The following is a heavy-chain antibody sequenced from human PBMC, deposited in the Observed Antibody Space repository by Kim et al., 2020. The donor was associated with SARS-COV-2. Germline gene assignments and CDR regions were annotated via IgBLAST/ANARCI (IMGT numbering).Heavy chain of an antibody. V-gene: IGHV3-48*03. D-gene: IGHD3-22*01. CDR2: ISSSGSTI. CDR1: GFTFSSYE. J-gene: IGHJ2*01. CDR3: ARDLLASNHPRSDSSGYYSIGWYFDL. Sequence: GGSLRLSCAASGFTFSSYEMNWVRRAPGKGLEWVSYISSSGSTIYYADSVKGRFTISRDNAKNSLYLQMNSLRAEDTAVYYCARDLLASNHPRSDSSGYYSIGWYFDLWGRGTLVTVSS.